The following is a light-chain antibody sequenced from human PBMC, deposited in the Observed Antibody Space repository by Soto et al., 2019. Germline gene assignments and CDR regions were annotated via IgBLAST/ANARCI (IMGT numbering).Light chain of an antibody. CDR1: SSDVGSYNL. CDR3: CSYAGSSTYV. V-gene: IGLV2-23*01. Sequence: LTQPASVSGSPGQSITISCTGTSSDVGSYNLVSWYQQHPGKAPKLMIYEGSKRPSGVSNRFSGSKSGNTAPLTISGLQAEDEADYYCCSYAGSSTYVFGTGTKVTVL. CDR2: EGS. J-gene: IGLJ1*01.